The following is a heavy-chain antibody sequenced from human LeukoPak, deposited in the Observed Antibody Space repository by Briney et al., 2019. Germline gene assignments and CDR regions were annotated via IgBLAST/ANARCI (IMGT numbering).Heavy chain of an antibody. CDR3: ARRASTVTRQYYYFDY. D-gene: IGHD4-17*01. CDR1: GGSISSGGYY. CDR2: IYYSGST. V-gene: IGHV4-31*03. Sequence: SETLSLTCTVSGGSISSGGYYWSWIRQHPGKGLEWIGYIYYSGSTYYNPSLKSRVTISVDTSKNQFSLKLSSVTAADTAVYYCARRASTVTRQYYYFDYWGQGTLVTVSS. J-gene: IGHJ4*02.